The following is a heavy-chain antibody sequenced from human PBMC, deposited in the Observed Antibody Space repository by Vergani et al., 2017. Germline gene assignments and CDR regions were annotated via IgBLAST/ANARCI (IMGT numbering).Heavy chain of an antibody. J-gene: IGHJ3*02. CDR1: SFTFSSYS. D-gene: IGHD2-2*02. Sequence: EVQLVESGGGLVKRGGSLRLSCAASSFTFSSYSMNWVRQAPGKGLEWVSSISSGSSYIYYADSVKGRFTISRDNAKNSLYLQMNSLRAEDTAVYYCARVGVDCDSTSCYIPEDAFDIWGQGTMVTVSS. CDR2: ISSGSSYI. V-gene: IGHV3-21*01. CDR3: ARVGVDCDSTSCYIPEDAFDI.